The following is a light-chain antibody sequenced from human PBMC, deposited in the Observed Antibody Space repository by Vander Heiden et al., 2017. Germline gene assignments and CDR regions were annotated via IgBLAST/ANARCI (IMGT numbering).Light chain of an antibody. CDR3: QQTYSTLQT. CDR1: QRIGSY. Sequence: DILMTQSPSSLSASVGDRVTMTCRASQRIGSYINWYQQKPGKAPRPLIYGSSNPESGVPSRFSGSGSGTEFTLTISSLQPEDFATYYCQQTYSTLQTFGQGTKLGIK. J-gene: IGKJ2*01. V-gene: IGKV1-39*01. CDR2: GSS.